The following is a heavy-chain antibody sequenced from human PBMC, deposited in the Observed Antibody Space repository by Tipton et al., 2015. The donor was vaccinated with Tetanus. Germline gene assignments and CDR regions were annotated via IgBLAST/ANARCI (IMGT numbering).Heavy chain of an antibody. J-gene: IGHJ6*02. CDR1: GGSFSGYY. CDR2: INHSGGT. Sequence: TLSLTCAVKGGSFSGYYWTWIRQAPGKGLEWIGQINHSGGTSYSSSLKSRVTDSLDTSKNHFSLRLRSVTAADTAVYFCARERNVGVSVRDGMDVWGQGTTVTVSS. CDR3: ARERNVGVSVRDGMDV. D-gene: IGHD5/OR15-5a*01. V-gene: IGHV4-34*01.